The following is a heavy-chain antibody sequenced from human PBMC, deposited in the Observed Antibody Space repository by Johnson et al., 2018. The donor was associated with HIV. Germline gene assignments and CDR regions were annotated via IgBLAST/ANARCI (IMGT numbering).Heavy chain of an antibody. CDR3: AKSPGKDHGGNSGGFDI. Sequence: QVQLVESGGGVVQPGRSLRLSCAASGFTFSSYGMHWVRQAPGKGLEWVAVLWYDGSNKYYADSVKGRFTLSRENSKNTVYLQMNSLRVEDTAVYYCAKSPGKDHGGNSGGFDIWGQGTMVTVSS. CDR1: GFTFSSYG. D-gene: IGHD4/OR15-4a*01. V-gene: IGHV3-33*06. CDR2: LWYDGSNK. J-gene: IGHJ3*02.